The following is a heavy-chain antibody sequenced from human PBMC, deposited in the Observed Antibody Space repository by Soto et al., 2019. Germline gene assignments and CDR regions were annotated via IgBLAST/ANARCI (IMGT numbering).Heavy chain of an antibody. CDR2: IKQDGSER. CDR1: GFTFGNYW. Sequence: GGSLRLSCAASGFTFGNYWMSWVRQAPGKGPEWVANIKQDGSERNYVDSVKGRFTISRDNAENSLYLQMNSLRVEDAGVYYCASARHIGPWGQGTLVTVSS. J-gene: IGHJ5*02. V-gene: IGHV3-7*01. CDR3: ASARHIGP. D-gene: IGHD2-21*01.